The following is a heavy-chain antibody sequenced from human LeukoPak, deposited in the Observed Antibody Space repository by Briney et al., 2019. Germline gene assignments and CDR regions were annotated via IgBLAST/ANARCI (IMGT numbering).Heavy chain of an antibody. Sequence: SETLSLTCAVYGGSFSGYYWSWIRQPPGKGLEWIGEINHSGSTNYNPSLKSRVTISVDTSKNQFSLKLSSVTAADTAVYYCARDQDSSWYDYWGQGTLVTVSS. CDR1: GGSFSGYY. D-gene: IGHD6-13*01. V-gene: IGHV4-34*01. CDR2: INHSGST. J-gene: IGHJ4*02. CDR3: ARDQDSSWYDY.